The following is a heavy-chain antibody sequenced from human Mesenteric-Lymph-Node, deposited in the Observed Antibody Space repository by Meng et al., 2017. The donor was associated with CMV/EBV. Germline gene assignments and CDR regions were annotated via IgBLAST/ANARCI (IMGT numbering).Heavy chain of an antibody. D-gene: IGHD3-22*01. CDR3: AREVRYYYDSSGYYYDY. V-gene: IGHV1-69*04. CDR1: GNFSSYA. J-gene: IGHJ4*02. Sequence: GNFSSYAISWVRQAPGQGLEWMGRIIPILGIANYAQKFQGRVTITADKSTSTAYMELSSLRSEDTAVYYCAREVRYYYDSSGYYYDYWGQGTLVTVSS. CDR2: IIPILGIA.